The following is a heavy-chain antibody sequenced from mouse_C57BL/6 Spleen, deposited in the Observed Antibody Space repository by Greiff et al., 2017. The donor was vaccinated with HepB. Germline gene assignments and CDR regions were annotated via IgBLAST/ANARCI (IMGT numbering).Heavy chain of an antibody. CDR1: GYTFTGYW. D-gene: IGHD1-1*01. V-gene: IGHV1-9*01. CDR3: ARGVSRNYYGSRATMDY. Sequence: QVQLQQSGAELMKPGASVKLSCKATGYTFTGYWIEWVKQRPGHGLEWIGEILPGSGSTNYNEKFKGKATFTADTSSNTAYMQLSSLTTEDSAIYYCARGVSRNYYGSRATMDYWGQGTSVTVSS. J-gene: IGHJ4*01. CDR2: ILPGSGST.